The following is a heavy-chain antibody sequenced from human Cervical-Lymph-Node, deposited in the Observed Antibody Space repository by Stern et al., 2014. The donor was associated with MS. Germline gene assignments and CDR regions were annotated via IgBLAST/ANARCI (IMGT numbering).Heavy chain of an antibody. J-gene: IGHJ4*02. CDR1: GFTFSDYY. CDR2: ISSSGSTI. Sequence: DQLVESGGGLVKPGGSLRLSCAASGFTFSDYYMSWIRQAPGKGLEWVSYISSSGSTIYYADSVKGRFTISRDNAKNSLYLQMNSLRAEDTAVYYCERSRPSSSWYLLFDYWGQGTLVTVSS. D-gene: IGHD6-13*01. CDR3: ERSRPSSSWYLLFDY. V-gene: IGHV3-11*01.